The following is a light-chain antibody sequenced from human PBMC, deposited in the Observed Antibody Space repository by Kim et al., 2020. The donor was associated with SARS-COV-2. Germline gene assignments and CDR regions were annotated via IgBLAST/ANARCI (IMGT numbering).Light chain of an antibody. CDR1: QSLLHINGNNY. V-gene: IGKV2-28*01. J-gene: IGKJ2*03. CDR2: LGS. Sequence: EAASISCKSSQSLLHINGNNYFDWYLQKPGQSPQLLIYLGSNRASGVPDRFSGSGSGTDFTLKISIVEAEDVGVYYCMQALQTLRSFGQGTKLVI. CDR3: MQALQTLRS.